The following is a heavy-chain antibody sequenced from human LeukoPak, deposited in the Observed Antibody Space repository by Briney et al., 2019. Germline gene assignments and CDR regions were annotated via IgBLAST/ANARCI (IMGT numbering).Heavy chain of an antibody. CDR2: ISSSSSYI. J-gene: IGHJ4*02. V-gene: IGHV3-21*01. CDR1: GFTFSSYS. Sequence: PGGSLRLSCAASGFTFSSYSMNWVRQAPGKGLEWVSSISSSSSYIYYADSVKGRFTISRDNAKNSLYLQMNSLRAEDTAVYYCARDPATVTNKYYFDYWGQGTLVTVSS. CDR3: ARDPATVTNKYYFDY. D-gene: IGHD4-17*01.